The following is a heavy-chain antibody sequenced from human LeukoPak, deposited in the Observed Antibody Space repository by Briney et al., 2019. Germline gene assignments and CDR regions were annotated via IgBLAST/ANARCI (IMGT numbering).Heavy chain of an antibody. J-gene: IGHJ3*02. Sequence: QASETLSLTCTVSGGSINSYYWSWIRQPPGKGLEWIGYIYYSGSTNYNPSLKSRVTISVDTSNNKFSLKLTSLTAADTAVYYCVRHLSAGRPAFDIWGQGTMVTVSS. V-gene: IGHV4-59*08. CDR3: VRHLSAGRPAFDI. D-gene: IGHD2-15*01. CDR2: IYYSGST. CDR1: GGSINSYY.